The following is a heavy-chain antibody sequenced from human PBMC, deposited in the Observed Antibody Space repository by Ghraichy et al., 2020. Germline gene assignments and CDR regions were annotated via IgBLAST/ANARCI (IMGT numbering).Heavy chain of an antibody. J-gene: IGHJ5*02. V-gene: IGHV4-4*07. Sequence: SETLSLNCTLSGGSISDFYWSWIRQAAGKGLEWIWRIDGSGSTDYNPSLKSRVTMSVDTSKNQFSLNLTSVTGADSAVYYCARTLIRGVMWFDPWGQWTLVTVSS. CDR3: ARTLIRGVMWFDP. D-gene: IGHD3-10*01. CDR1: GGSISDFY. CDR2: IDGSGST.